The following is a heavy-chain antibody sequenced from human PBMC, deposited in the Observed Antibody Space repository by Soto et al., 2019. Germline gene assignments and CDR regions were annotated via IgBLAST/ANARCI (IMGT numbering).Heavy chain of an antibody. CDR1: GGSFSNNA. D-gene: IGHD3-22*01. CDR3: ARGGTMLGPFAY. V-gene: IGHV1-69*13. Sequence: SVTGACKASGGSFSNNAIAWVRQAPGQGLEWMGGIIPVFGSGNHAQKFQGRVTITADESTTTAYMDLSSLRSEDSAVYYCARGGTMLGPFAYWGQGSRGTVSS. J-gene: IGHJ1*01. CDR2: IIPVFGSG.